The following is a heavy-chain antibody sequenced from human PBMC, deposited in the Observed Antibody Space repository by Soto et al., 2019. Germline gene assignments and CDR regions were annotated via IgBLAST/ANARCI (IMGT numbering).Heavy chain of an antibody. Sequence: QVQLVESGGGVVQPGRSLRLSCAASGFTFSNYAMYWVRQAPGKGLEWVAVMSYDGNNEYYADSVKGRFTISRDNSKNTLYLQMNSLRVEGTAVYYCARAHSGRGYSGYDYFDYWGQGALVTVSS. D-gene: IGHD5-12*01. V-gene: IGHV3-30-3*01. J-gene: IGHJ4*02. CDR1: GFTFSNYA. CDR3: ARAHSGRGYSGYDYFDY. CDR2: MSYDGNNE.